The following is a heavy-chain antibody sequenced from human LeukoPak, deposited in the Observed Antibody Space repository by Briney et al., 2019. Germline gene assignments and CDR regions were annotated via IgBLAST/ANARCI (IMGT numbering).Heavy chain of an antibody. CDR1: GGTFSSYA. V-gene: IGHV1-18*01. CDR2: ISAYNGNT. J-gene: IGHJ5*02. Sequence: ASVKVSCKASGGTFSSYAISWVRQAPGQGLEWMGWISAYNGNTNYAQKLQGRVTMTTDTSTSTAYMELRSLRSDDTAVYYCARDARITIFGVGFNWFDPWGQGTLVTVSS. CDR3: ARDARITIFGVGFNWFDP. D-gene: IGHD3-3*01.